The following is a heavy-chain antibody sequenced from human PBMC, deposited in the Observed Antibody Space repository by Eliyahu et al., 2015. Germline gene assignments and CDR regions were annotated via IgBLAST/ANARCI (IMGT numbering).Heavy chain of an antibody. D-gene: IGHD2-8*01. CDR1: GFXFSSYA. Sequence: EVHLLESGGGLVQPGGSLXLSXAXSGFXFSSYAMPWXRQAPGKGLEWVSVISGNSRTTYYADSVKTRFTISRDNSKNTVYVQMNSLRAEDTAMYYCGKDISVMGXRAYYWGQGTLVTVSS. CDR3: GKDISVMGXRAYY. V-gene: IGHV3-23*01. J-gene: IGHJ4*02. CDR2: ISGNSRTT.